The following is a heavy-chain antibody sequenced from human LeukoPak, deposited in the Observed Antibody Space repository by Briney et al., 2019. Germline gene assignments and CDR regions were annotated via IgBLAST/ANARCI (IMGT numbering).Heavy chain of an antibody. CDR3: AKYMTYYYDSTGNARSFYFDS. J-gene: IGHJ4*02. V-gene: IGHV3-23*01. CDR1: GFTFISYA. D-gene: IGHD3-22*01. Sequence: GGSLRLSCAASGFTFISYAMSWVRQAPGKGLEWVSGISAAGGKTYYADSVKGRFTISRDNSKNTLYLQMNSLRAEDTAVYYCAKYMTYYYDSTGNARSFYFDSWGQGALVTVSS. CDR2: ISAAGGKT.